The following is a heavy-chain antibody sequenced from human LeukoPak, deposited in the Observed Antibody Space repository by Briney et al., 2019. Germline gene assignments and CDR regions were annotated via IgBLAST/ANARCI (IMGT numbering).Heavy chain of an antibody. CDR2: IYSGGST. D-gene: IGHD3-22*01. V-gene: IGHV3-53*04. CDR3: ARDKRGYYYDSSGSYYYYGMDV. J-gene: IGHJ6*02. CDR1: GFTFSSYW. Sequence: GGSLRLSCAASGFTFSSYWMSWVRQAPGKGLEWVSVIYSGGSTYYADSVKGRFTISRHNSKNTLYLQMNSLRAEDTAVYYCARDKRGYYYDSSGSYYYYGMDVWGQGTTVTVSS.